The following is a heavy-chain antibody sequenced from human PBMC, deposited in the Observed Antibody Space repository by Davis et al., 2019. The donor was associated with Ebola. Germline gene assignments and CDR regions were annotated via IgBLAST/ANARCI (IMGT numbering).Heavy chain of an antibody. D-gene: IGHD3-3*01. CDR1: GFTFSRYT. Sequence: PGGSLRLSCAASGFTFSRYTMNWVRQAPGKGLEWVSSISSSSSYIYYPDSVKGRFTISRDNAKNSLYLQMNSLRAEDTAVYYCARDPTRTYYDFWSGSSDYYYGMDVWGQGTTVTVSS. CDR2: ISSSSSYI. CDR3: ARDPTRTYYDFWSGSSDYYYGMDV. J-gene: IGHJ6*02. V-gene: IGHV3-21*01.